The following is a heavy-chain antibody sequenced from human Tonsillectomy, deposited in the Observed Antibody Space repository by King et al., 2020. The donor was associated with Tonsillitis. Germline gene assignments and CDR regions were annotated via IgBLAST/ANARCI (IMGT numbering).Heavy chain of an antibody. CDR3: AKGLGWGDYFES. V-gene: IGHV3-9*01. J-gene: IGHJ4*02. CDR1: GFTFGDYA. Sequence: VQLVESGGGLVQPGRSLRLSWAASGFTFGDYAMHWVRQPPGKGLEWGAGISWDRDKLACVDPVKGRFTIPRDTAKNALYLQMNRLRPEDTALYYCAKGLGWGDYFESWGQGTLVTVSS. D-gene: IGHD3-16*01. CDR2: ISWDRDKL.